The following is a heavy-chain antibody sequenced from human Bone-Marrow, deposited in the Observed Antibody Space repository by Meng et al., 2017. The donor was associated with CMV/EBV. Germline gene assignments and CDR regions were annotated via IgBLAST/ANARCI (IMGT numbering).Heavy chain of an antibody. CDR3: AKEGLGACQFDS. D-gene: IGHD1-26*01. Sequence: SHSSCVPFCSHSFSWLRQPPGQGLDWLGCIIPICGTSNYAHSLQGITSTAAASTTPTVFMVLGSPGSDATANYCCAKEGLGACQFDSWGQGTLVTVSS. CDR2: IIPICGTS. CDR1: CVPFCSHS. V-gene: IGHV1-69*01. J-gene: IGHJ4*02.